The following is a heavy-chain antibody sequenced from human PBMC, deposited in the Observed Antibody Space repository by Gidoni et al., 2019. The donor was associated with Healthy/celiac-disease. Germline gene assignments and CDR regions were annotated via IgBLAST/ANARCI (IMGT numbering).Heavy chain of an antibody. D-gene: IGHD3-10*01. CDR3: ARGDQGPMVRGVIMGFDY. CDR1: GGSFSGYY. J-gene: IGHJ4*02. V-gene: IGHV4-34*01. CDR2: INHSGST. Sequence: QVQLQQWGAGLLKPSETLSLTCAVYGGSFSGYYWSWIRQPPGKGLEWIGEINHSGSTNYNPSLKSRVTISVDTSKNQFSLKLSSVTAADTAVYYCARGDQGPMVRGVIMGFDYWGQGTLVTVSS.